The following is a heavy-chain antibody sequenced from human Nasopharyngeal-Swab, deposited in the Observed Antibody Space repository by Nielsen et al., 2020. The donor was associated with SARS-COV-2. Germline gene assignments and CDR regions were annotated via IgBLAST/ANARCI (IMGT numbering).Heavy chain of an antibody. D-gene: IGHD3-3*01. CDR3: ARGPYDFWSDLTGPDY. V-gene: IGHV1-2*06. CDR2: INPNSGGT. CDR1: GYTFTGYY. Sequence: ASVKVSCKASGYTFTGYYMHWGRQAPGQGLEWMGRINPNSGGTNYAQKFQGRVTMTRDTSISTAYMELSRLRSDDTAVYYCARGPYDFWSDLTGPDYWGQGTLVTVSS. J-gene: IGHJ4*02.